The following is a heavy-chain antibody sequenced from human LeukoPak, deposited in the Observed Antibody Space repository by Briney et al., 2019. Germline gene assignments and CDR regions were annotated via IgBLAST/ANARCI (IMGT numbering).Heavy chain of an antibody. J-gene: IGHJ4*02. CDR1: GYTFTSYG. CDR2: INPNIGGT. Sequence: ASVKVSCKASGYTFTSYGISWVRQAPGQGLEWMGWINPNIGGTKYARKFQGRVTMTRDTSISTAYMELSRLRSDDTAAYYCARGQLTDDLDYWGQGTLVTVSS. V-gene: IGHV1-2*02. D-gene: IGHD1-14*01. CDR3: ARGQLTDDLDY.